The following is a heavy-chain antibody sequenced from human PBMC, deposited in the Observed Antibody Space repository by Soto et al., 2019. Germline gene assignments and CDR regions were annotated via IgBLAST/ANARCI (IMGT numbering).Heavy chain of an antibody. V-gene: IGHV3-30*18. D-gene: IGHD6-19*01. CDR3: AKDSQWDY. Sequence: QVQLVESGGGVVQPGRSLRLSCAASGFTFSSYGMHWVRQAPGKGLEWVAVISYDGSNKYYADSVKGRFTISRDNSKNTLYLQMNSLRAEDTAVYYCAKDSQWDYWGQGTLVTVSS. J-gene: IGHJ4*02. CDR1: GFTFSSYG. CDR2: ISYDGSNK.